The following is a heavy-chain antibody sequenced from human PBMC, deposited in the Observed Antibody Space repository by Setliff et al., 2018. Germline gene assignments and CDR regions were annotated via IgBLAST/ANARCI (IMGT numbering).Heavy chain of an antibody. CDR3: ARSPLSGGADY. D-gene: IGHD1-26*01. Sequence: GESLKISCKGSGYSLTSYWIAWVRQMPGKGLEWMGIIHLGDSDTRYSPSFQGQVTISADKSISTVYLHWSSLKASDTAMYYCARSPLSGGADYWGQGTRVTVSS. CDR1: GYSLTSYW. J-gene: IGHJ4*02. V-gene: IGHV5-51*01. CDR2: IHLGDSDT.